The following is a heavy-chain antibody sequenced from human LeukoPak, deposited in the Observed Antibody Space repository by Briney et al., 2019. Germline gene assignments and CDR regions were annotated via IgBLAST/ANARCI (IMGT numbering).Heavy chain of an antibody. CDR2: ISYDGSDK. Sequence: GGSLRLSCAASGFTFSSYAMQWVRQAPGEGVEWVVVISYDGSDKNYADSVKGRFTISRDNSMDTLYLQMSSLRAEDTAVYYCARAVYRSGGYYFDYWGQGILVTVSS. J-gene: IGHJ4*02. D-gene: IGHD6-19*01. V-gene: IGHV3-30*04. CDR3: ARAVYRSGGYYFDY. CDR1: GFTFSSYA.